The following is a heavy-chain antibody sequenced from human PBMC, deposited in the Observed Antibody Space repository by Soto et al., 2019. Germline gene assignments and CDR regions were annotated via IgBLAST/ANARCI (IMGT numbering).Heavy chain of an antibody. D-gene: IGHD3-16*02. CDR1: GGCIGSANW. CDR3: ARLSLSYGVDV. Sequence: PSNTLALTCAVSGGCIGSANWWTWVRQPPGKGLEWIGEIYHGGRTSYNPSLKSRVTLSLDKFKNHFSLNLTSVTAADTAVYYCARLSLSYGVDVWGQGTTVTVSS. V-gene: IGHV4-4*02. CDR2: IYHGGRT. J-gene: IGHJ6*02.